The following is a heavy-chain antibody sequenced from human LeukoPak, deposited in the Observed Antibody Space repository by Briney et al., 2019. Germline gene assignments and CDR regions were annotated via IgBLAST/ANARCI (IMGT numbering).Heavy chain of an antibody. V-gene: IGHV3-33*06. CDR2: IWYDGNNK. Sequence: GGSLRLSCAASGFAFSSFGMHWVRQAPGKGLEWVAVIWYDGNNKYYADSVKGRFTISRDTSKNTLYLQMSSLRAEDTAVYYCGKAMDYWGQGTLVTVSS. J-gene: IGHJ4*02. CDR1: GFAFSSFG. CDR3: GKAMDY.